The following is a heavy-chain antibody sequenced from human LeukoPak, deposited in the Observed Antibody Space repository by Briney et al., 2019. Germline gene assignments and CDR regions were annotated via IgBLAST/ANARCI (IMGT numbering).Heavy chain of an antibody. Sequence: GGSLRLSCAVSGITLSNYGMTWLRQAPGKGLEWVAGISDSGGGKYYADSVKGRFTISRDNPKNTLYLQMNSLRAEDTAVYFCAKRGVVSRVILVGFHKEAYYFDSWGQGALVTVSS. CDR3: AKRGVVSRVILVGFHKEAYYFDS. CDR2: ISDSGGGK. CDR1: GITLSNYG. D-gene: IGHD3-22*01. J-gene: IGHJ4*02. V-gene: IGHV3-23*01.